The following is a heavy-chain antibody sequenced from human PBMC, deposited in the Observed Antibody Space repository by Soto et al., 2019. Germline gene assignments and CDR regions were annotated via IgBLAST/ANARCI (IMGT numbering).Heavy chain of an antibody. Sequence: GGSLRLSCAASGFTFSSYAMHWVRQAPGKGLEWVAVISYDGSNKYYADSVKGRFTISRDNSKNTLYLQMNSLRAEDTAVYYCARDPAATAEPGFDPWGQGPLVTVSS. CDR2: ISYDGSNK. CDR3: ARDPAATAEPGFDP. CDR1: GFTFSSYA. D-gene: IGHD6-25*01. J-gene: IGHJ5*02. V-gene: IGHV3-30-3*01.